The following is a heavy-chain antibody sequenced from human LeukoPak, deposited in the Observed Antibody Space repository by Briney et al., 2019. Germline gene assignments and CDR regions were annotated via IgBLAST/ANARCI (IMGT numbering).Heavy chain of an antibody. J-gene: IGHJ4*02. CDR3: ATSAPFGAPAGY. Sequence: PSETLSLTCTVSGGSISSSSYYWGWIRQPPGKGLEWIGSIYYSGSTYYNPSLKSRVTISVDTSKNQFSLKLRSVTAADTAMYYCATSAPFGAPAGYWGQGTLVTVSS. CDR2: IYYSGST. CDR1: GGSISSSSYY. V-gene: IGHV4-39*07. D-gene: IGHD3-16*01.